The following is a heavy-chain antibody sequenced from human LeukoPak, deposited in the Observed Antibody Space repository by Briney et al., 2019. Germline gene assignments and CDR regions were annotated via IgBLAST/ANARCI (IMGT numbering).Heavy chain of an antibody. CDR1: GGSFSGYY. Sequence: SETLSLTCAVYGGSFSGYYWSWIRQPPGKGLGWIGEINHSGSTNHDPSLKSRVTISVDTSKNQFSLKLSSVTAADTAVYYYARGVRWLQLSYFDYWGQGTLVTVSS. V-gene: IGHV4-34*09. D-gene: IGHD5-24*01. J-gene: IGHJ4*02. CDR3: ARGVRWLQLSYFDY. CDR2: INHSGST.